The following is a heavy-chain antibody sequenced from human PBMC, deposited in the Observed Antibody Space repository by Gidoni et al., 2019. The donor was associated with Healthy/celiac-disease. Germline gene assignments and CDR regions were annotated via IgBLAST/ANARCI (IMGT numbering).Heavy chain of an antibody. J-gene: IGHJ2*01. CDR1: GGSISRGCYY. CDR3: ARSGIAAAGTRPHWYFDL. D-gene: IGHD6-13*01. Sequence: QVQPQESGPGLVKPSQTPSLTCTVPGGSISRGCYYWSWIRQPAGKGLEWIGRIYTSGSTNYNPSLKSRVTMSVDTSKNQFSLKLSSVTAADTAVYYCARSGIAAAGTRPHWYFDLWGRGTLVTVSS. CDR2: IYTSGST. V-gene: IGHV4-61*02.